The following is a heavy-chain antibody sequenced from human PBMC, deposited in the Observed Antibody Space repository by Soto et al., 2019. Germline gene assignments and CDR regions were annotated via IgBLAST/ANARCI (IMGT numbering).Heavy chain of an antibody. J-gene: IGHJ4*02. D-gene: IGHD1-7*01. CDR1: GFTFSSYG. CDR3: AKDPGWNYHPPDY. CDR2: ISYDGGNQ. V-gene: IGHV3-30*18. Sequence: QVQLVESGGGVVQPGRSLRLSCAASGFTFSSYGMHWVRQAPGKGLEWVAVISYDGGNQYYADSVKGRFTISRDNSKDTLYLQTNSLRTEDTAVYYCAKDPGWNYHPPDYWGQGTLVTVSS.